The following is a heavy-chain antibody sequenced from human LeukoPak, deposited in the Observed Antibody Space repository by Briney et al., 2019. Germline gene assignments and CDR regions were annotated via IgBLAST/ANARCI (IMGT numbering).Heavy chain of an antibody. CDR2: IWYDGSNK. CDR3: ARGGVPAAPNWFDP. V-gene: IGHV3-33*01. CDR1: GFIFSSYG. J-gene: IGHJ5*02. Sequence: GGSLRLSCAASGFIFSSYGMHWVRQAPGKGLEWVAVIWYDGSNKYYADSVKGRFTISRDNSKNTLYLQMNSLRAEDTAVYYCARGGVPAAPNWFDPWGQGTLVTVSS. D-gene: IGHD2-2*01.